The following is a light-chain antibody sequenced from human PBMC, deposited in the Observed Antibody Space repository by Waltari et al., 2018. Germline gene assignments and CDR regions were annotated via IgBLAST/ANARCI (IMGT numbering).Light chain of an antibody. CDR3: QQRSNWPELA. CDR2: DAS. J-gene: IGKJ4*01. CDR1: QSVGTS. V-gene: IGKV3-11*01. Sequence: EIVLTQSPATLSLSPGERATLSCRASQSVGTSLAWYQQKPGQAPRLLIYDASNRATGIPARFRSVGSVTDFTVTISSLEPEDFAVYYCQQRSNWPELAFGGGTKVQIK.